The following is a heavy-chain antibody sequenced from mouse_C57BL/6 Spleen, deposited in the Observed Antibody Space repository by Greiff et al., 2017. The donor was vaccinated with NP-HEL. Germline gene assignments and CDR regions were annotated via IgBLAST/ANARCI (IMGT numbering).Heavy chain of an antibody. J-gene: IGHJ2*01. V-gene: IGHV1-80*01. Sequence: QVQLQQSGAELVKPGASVKISCKASGYAFSSYWMNWVKQRPGKGLEWIGQIYPGDGDTNYNGKFKGKATLTADKSSSTAYMQLSSLTSEDSAVYCCARMDYDVEGIDYWGQGTTLTVSS. CDR2: IYPGDGDT. CDR1: GYAFSSYW. CDR3: ARMDYDVEGIDY. D-gene: IGHD2-4*01.